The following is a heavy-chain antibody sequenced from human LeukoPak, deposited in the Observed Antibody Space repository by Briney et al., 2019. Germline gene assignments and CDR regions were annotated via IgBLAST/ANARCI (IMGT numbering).Heavy chain of an antibody. Sequence: PGRSLRLSCAASGFTFDDYAMHWVRQAPGKGLEWVSGISWNSGSIGYADSVKGRFTISRDNAKNSLYLQMNSLRAEDTALYYCAEDVGSSWYSDDYWGQGNLVTVSS. CDR1: GFTFDDYA. CDR2: ISWNSGSI. CDR3: AEDVGSSWYSDDY. J-gene: IGHJ4*02. V-gene: IGHV3-9*01. D-gene: IGHD6-13*01.